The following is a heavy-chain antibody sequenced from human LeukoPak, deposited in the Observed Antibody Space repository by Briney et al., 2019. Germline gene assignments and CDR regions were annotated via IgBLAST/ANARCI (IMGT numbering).Heavy chain of an antibody. V-gene: IGHV4-39*07. CDR1: GGSISSSSYY. D-gene: IGHD3-22*01. CDR3: ARDQARYDSSGYYY. CDR2: IYYSGST. Sequence: SETLSLTCTVSGGSISSSSYYWGWIRQPPGKGLEWIGSIYYSGSTYYNPSLKSRVTISVDTSKNQFSLKLSSVTAADTAVYYCARDQARYDSSGYYYWGQGTLVTVSS. J-gene: IGHJ4*02.